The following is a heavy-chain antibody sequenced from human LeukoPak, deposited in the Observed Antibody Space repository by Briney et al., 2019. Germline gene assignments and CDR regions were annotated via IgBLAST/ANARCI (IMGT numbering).Heavy chain of an antibody. CDR3: AKATSVTGGWFDP. CDR1: GFTFSSYA. D-gene: IGHD4-17*01. CDR2: ISGSGYNT. J-gene: IGHJ5*02. V-gene: IGHV3-23*01. Sequence: PGGCLRLSCAASGFTFSSYAMSWARQAPGKGLEWVSTISGSGYNTHYPDSVRGRFTISRDNSKNTLYLHMNGLRAEDTAVYYCAKATSVTGGWFDPWGQGTLVTVSS.